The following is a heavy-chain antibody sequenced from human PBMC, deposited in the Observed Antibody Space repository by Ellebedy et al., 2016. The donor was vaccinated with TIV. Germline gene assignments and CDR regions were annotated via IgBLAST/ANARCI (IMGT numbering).Heavy chain of an antibody. Sequence: GESLKISCAASGFTFSSYAMSWVRQAPGKGLEWVAHINGDESEKLYADSVKGRFTISRDNAENTQYLQMNSLRADDTAIYYCVRGGLPAAGDYWGQGTLVTVSS. CDR1: GFTFSSYA. J-gene: IGHJ4*02. CDR3: VRGGLPAAGDY. CDR2: INGDESEK. D-gene: IGHD6-13*01. V-gene: IGHV3-7*04.